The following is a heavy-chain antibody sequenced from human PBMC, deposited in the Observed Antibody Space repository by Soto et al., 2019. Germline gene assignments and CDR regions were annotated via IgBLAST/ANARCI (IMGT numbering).Heavy chain of an antibody. D-gene: IGHD6-13*01. Sequence: SETLSLTCTVSGGSISISSYYWGWIRQPPGKGLEWIGSIYYSGSTYYNPSLKSRVTISVDTSKNQFSLKLSSVTAADTAVYYCARGSSSSWYEDMIWFDPWGQGTLVTVSS. CDR2: IYYSGST. CDR3: ARGSSSSWYEDMIWFDP. J-gene: IGHJ5*02. CDR1: GGSISISSYY. V-gene: IGHV4-39*01.